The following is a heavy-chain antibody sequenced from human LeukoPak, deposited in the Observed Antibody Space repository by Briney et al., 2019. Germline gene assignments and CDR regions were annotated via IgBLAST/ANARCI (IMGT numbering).Heavy chain of an antibody. V-gene: IGHV4-38-2*02. CDR1: GYTISSGYY. Sequence: SETLSLTCTVSGYTISSGYYWGWIRQPPGKGLEWIGSIYQSGSTYYNPSLKSRVTISVDTSKNQFSLKLSSVTAADTAVYYCARELYCSGGSCHSRDAFDIWGQGTMVTVSS. D-gene: IGHD2-15*01. J-gene: IGHJ3*02. CDR3: ARELYCSGGSCHSRDAFDI. CDR2: IYQSGST.